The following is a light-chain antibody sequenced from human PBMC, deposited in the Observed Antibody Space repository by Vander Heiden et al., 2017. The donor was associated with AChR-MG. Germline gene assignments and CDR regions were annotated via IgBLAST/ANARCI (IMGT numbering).Light chain of an antibody. CDR3: QQRSNWPPSIT. Sequence: ETVLTQSPATLSSSPGERATLSCRASQSVSSYLAWYQQKPGQAPRLLIYDASTRATGIPARFSGSGSGTDFTLTISSLEPEDFAVYYCQQRSNWPPSITFGQGTRLEIK. J-gene: IGKJ5*01. V-gene: IGKV3-11*01. CDR1: QSVSSY. CDR2: DAS.